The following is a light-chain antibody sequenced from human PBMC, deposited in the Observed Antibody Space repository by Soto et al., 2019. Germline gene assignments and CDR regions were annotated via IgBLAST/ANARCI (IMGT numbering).Light chain of an antibody. V-gene: IGLV2-11*01. J-gene: IGLJ1*01. CDR3: CSYVTTPEI. CDR2: DGT. CDR1: SSDVDDYRY. Sequence: QSALAQPRSVSGSRGQLLTISCTGTSSDVDDYRYVSWCQQYPGKAPKLVIYDGTKRPSGVPDRFSGSNSGNTASLTISGLQAEDEADYYCCSYVTTPEIFGTGTKVTVL.